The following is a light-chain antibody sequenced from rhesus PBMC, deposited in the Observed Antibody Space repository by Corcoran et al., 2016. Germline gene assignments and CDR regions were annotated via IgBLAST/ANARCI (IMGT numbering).Light chain of an antibody. Sequence: QSTLPQPTSVSTSLGQSGTISCTGTTSDVGGYDDVSWFQFPPTTAPKLLIYGVNKRPSGVSDRFSGSKSGNTASPAISGLQAEDESEYYCCSRTSVNTAVFGSGTKLTVL. CDR1: TSDVGGYDD. CDR2: GVN. V-gene: IGLV2S9*01. J-gene: IGLJ6*01. CDR3: CSRTSVNTAV.